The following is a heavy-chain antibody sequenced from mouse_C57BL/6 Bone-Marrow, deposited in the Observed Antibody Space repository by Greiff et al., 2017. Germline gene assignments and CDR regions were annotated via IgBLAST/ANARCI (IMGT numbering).Heavy chain of an antibody. Sequence: QVQLQQPGAELVKPGASVKVSCKASGYTFTSYWMHWVKQRPGQGLEWIGRIHPSDSDTNYNQKFKGKATLTVDKSSSTAYMQLSSLTSEDSAVYYYAICYDCTGDGFAYWGQGTLVTVSA. V-gene: IGHV1-74*01. CDR1: GYTFTSYW. D-gene: IGHD2-4*01. J-gene: IGHJ3*01. CDR3: AICYDCTGDGFAY. CDR2: IHPSDSDT.